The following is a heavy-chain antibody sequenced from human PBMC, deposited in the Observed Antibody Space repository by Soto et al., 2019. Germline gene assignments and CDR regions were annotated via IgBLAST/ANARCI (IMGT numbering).Heavy chain of an antibody. CDR3: ARFSGGSYNTYYFYYGMDV. Sequence: QDQLVQSGAEVKKPGASVKVSCKASGYTFTSYGISWVRQAPGQGLDWMGWISAYNGNTKYAQDVQGRVTMTTDTSTSTAYMELRSLRSDDTAMYYCARFSGGSYNTYYFYYGMDVWGQGTTVTVSS. V-gene: IGHV1-18*04. CDR2: ISAYNGNT. CDR1: GYTFTSYG. D-gene: IGHD2-15*01. J-gene: IGHJ6*02.